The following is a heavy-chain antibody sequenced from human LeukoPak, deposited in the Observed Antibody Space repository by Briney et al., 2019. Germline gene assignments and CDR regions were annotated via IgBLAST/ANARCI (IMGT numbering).Heavy chain of an antibody. V-gene: IGHV4-59*08. CDR3: ARHGYSSGWYFDP. J-gene: IGHJ5*02. D-gene: IGHD6-19*01. CDR2: IYYSGST. Sequence: PSETLSLTCTVSGASISSYYWSWIRQPPGKGLEWIGYIYYSGSTNYNPSLKSRVTISVDTSKNQFSLKLSSVTAADTAVYYCARHGYSSGWYFDPWGQGTLVTVSS. CDR1: GASISSYY.